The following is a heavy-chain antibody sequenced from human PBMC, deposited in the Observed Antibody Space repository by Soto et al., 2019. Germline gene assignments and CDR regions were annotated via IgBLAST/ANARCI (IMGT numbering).Heavy chain of an antibody. CDR2: IYSGGST. D-gene: IGHD3-10*01. Sequence: GGSLRLSCAASGFTVSSNYMSWVRQAPGKGLEWVSVIYSGGSTYYADSVKGRFTISRDNSKNTLYLQMNSLRAEDTAVYYCAKETNYYHVDAFDIWGQGTMVTVSS. V-gene: IGHV3-66*01. CDR3: AKETNYYHVDAFDI. J-gene: IGHJ3*02. CDR1: GFTVSSNY.